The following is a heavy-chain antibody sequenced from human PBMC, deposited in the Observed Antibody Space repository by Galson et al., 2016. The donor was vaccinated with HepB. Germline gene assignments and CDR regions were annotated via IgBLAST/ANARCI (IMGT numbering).Heavy chain of an antibody. CDR2: INREGSQK. CDR3: ARDWTYSETKTYYDVLDV. V-gene: IGHV3-7*01. D-gene: IGHD3/OR15-3a*01. Sequence: SLRLSCAASGFSLSSYWMTWVRQVPGQGLEWVANINREGSQKNYLDSVKGRFTISRDNGKNSLYLQMDSLRVEDTALYYCARDWTYSETKTYYDVLDVWGRGTMVTGSS. CDR1: GFSLSSYW. J-gene: IGHJ3*01.